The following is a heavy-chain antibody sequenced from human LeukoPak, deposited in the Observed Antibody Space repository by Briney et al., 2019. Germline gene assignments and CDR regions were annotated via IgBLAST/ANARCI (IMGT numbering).Heavy chain of an antibody. J-gene: IGHJ6*02. D-gene: IGHD4-23*01. Sequence: SETLSLTCAVYGGSFSGYYWSWIRQPPGKGLEWIGEINHSGSTNYNPSLKSRVTISVDTSKNQFSLKLSSVTAADTAVYYCAGGRELLYGMDVWGQGTTVTVSS. CDR2: INHSGST. CDR1: GGSFSGYY. CDR3: AGGRELLYGMDV. V-gene: IGHV4-34*01.